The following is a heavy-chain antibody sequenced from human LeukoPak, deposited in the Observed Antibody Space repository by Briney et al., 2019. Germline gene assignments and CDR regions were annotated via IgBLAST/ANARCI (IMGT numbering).Heavy chain of an antibody. CDR3: AKDHHVMQWLAYYFDY. CDR1: GFTFSSYG. CDR2: ISYDGSNK. Sequence: GGSLRLSRAASGFTFSSYGMHWVRQAPGKGLEWVAVISYDGSNKYYADSVKGRFTISRDNSKNTLYLQMNSLRAEDTAVYYCAKDHHVMQWLAYYFDYWGQGTLVTVSS. J-gene: IGHJ4*02. V-gene: IGHV3-30*18. D-gene: IGHD6-19*01.